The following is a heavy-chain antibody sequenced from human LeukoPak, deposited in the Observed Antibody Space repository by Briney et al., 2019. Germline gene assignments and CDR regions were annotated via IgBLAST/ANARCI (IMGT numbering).Heavy chain of an antibody. J-gene: IGHJ4*02. CDR3: ARGRGSSNYFDY. CDR2: VSSSGSTI. CDR1: GFTFSYYS. D-gene: IGHD6-13*01. V-gene: IGHV3-48*02. Sequence: SGGSLRLSCAASGFTFSYYSINWVRQAPGKGLEWVSSVSSSGSTIYYADSVKGRFSMSRDNAKNSVYLQMTSLGDEDTAVYYCARGRGSSNYFDYWGQGTLVTVSS.